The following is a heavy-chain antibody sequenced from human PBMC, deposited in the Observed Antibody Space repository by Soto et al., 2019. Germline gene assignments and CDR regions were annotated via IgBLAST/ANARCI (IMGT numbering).Heavy chain of an antibody. J-gene: IGHJ6*02. V-gene: IGHV1-69*01. CDR1: GGTFSRYA. CDR2: IITILGTA. CDR3: ASEGGESDYYYGMDV. D-gene: IGHD3-16*01. Sequence: QVQLVQSGAEVKKPGSSVNVSCKASGGTFSRYAISWVRQAPGQGPEWMGGIITILGTANYAQKFQGRVTITADESTSTAYMELSSLRSEDTAGYYCASEGGESDYYYGMDVWGQGTTVTVSS.